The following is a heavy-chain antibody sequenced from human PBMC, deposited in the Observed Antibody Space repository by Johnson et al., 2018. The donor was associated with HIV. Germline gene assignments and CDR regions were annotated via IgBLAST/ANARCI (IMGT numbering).Heavy chain of an antibody. Sequence: VQLVESGGGVVQPGGSLRLSCAASGFTFSSYGMHWVRQAPGKGLEWVAYISAFGLTMSYADSVKGRFTISRDNDKNSLFMEMNSLTAEDTAVYYCAREAPQPSDANDIWGQGTMVTVSS. CDR3: AREAPQPSDANDI. CDR1: GFTFSSYG. J-gene: IGHJ3*02. D-gene: IGHD2-2*01. CDR2: ISAFGLTM. V-gene: IGHV3-48*04.